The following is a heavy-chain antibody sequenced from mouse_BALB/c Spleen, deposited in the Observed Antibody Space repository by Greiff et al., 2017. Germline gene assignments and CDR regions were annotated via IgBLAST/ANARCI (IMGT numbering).Heavy chain of an antibody. J-gene: IGHJ4*01. V-gene: IGHV1-9*01. CDR1: GYTFSSYW. CDR2: ILPGSGST. D-gene: IGHD2-1*01. CDR3: ARRGNYGYAMDC. Sequence: QVQLKQSGAELMKPGASVKISCKATGYTFSSYWIEWVKQRPGHGLEWIGEILPGSGSTNYNEKFKGKATFTADTSSNTAYMQLSSLTSEDSAVYYCARRGNYGYAMDCWGQGTSVTVSS.